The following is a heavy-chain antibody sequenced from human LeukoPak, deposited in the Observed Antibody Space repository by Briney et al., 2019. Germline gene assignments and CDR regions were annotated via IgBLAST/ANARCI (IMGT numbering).Heavy chain of an antibody. Sequence: NTSETLSLTCTVSGGSISRYYWSWIRQPPGKGLEWIGYKDYSGSTNYNRSLKSRVTISVDTSKNQFSLKLSSVTAADTAVYYCARVYYSSSYDYWYFDLWGRGTLVTVSS. D-gene: IGHD6-13*01. V-gene: IGHV4-59*01. CDR3: ARVYYSSSYDYWYFDL. CDR2: KDYSGST. CDR1: GGSISRYY. J-gene: IGHJ2*01.